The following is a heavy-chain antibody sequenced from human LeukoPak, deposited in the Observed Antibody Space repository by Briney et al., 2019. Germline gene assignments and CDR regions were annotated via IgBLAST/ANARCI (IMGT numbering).Heavy chain of an antibody. CDR1: GFTFSDHH. V-gene: IGHV3-72*01. D-gene: IGHD1-26*01. CDR2: SKDKTNKYTS. Sequence: GGSLRLSCAASGFTFSDHHMDWVRQAPGKGLEWVGRSKDKTNKYTSEYAASVKGRFTISRDDSKKSVYLQMNSLKTEDTAVYYCAKKRSGSNYPFDYWGQGTLVTVSS. J-gene: IGHJ4*02. CDR3: AKKRSGSNYPFDY.